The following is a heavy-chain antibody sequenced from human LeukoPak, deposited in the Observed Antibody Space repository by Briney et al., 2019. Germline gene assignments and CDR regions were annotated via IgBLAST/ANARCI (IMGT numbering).Heavy chain of an antibody. V-gene: IGHV4-59*12. CDR3: ARLQSSIASDY. Sequence: PSETLSLTCTVSGGSISSYYWSWIRQPPGKGLEWIGYIYYSGSTNYNPSLKSRVTISVDTSKNQFSLKLSSVTAADTAVYYCARLQSSIASDYWGQGTLVTVSS. D-gene: IGHD6-6*01. CDR1: GGSISSYY. J-gene: IGHJ4*02. CDR2: IYYSGST.